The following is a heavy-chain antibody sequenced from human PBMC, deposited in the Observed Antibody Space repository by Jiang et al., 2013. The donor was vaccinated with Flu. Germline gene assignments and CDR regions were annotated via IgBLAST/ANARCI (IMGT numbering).Heavy chain of an antibody. D-gene: IGHD3-10*01. Sequence: VQLVESGAEVKKPGESLKISCKGSDYSFTNYWIAWVRQMPGKGLEWMGIIYLGDSDTRYSPSFQGQVTISADKSINTAFLQWSSLKASDTAKYYCARQDNYGSDVGDPSWIDSWGQGTLVTVSS. J-gene: IGHJ5*01. V-gene: IGHV5-51*01. CDR3: ARQDNYGSDVGDPSWIDS. CDR1: DYSFTNYW. CDR2: IYLGDSDT.